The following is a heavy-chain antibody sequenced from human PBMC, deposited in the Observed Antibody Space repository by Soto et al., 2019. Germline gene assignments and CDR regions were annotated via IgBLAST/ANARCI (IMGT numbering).Heavy chain of an antibody. CDR3: ARLSRRMASSGWSPG. CDR2: IIPILGIA. Sequence: QVQLVQSGAEVKKPGSSVKVSCKGSVGAFSSYTISWVRQAPGQGLEWMGRIIPILGIANYAQKFQGRVTITADKSTSTAYMELSSLRSEDTAVYYCARLSRRMASSGWSPGWGQGTLVTVSS. J-gene: IGHJ4*02. CDR1: VGAFSSYT. D-gene: IGHD6-19*01. V-gene: IGHV1-69*02.